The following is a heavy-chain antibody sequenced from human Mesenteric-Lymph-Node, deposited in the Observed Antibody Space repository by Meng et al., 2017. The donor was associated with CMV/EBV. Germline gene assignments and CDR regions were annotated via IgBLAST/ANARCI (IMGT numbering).Heavy chain of an antibody. CDR1: GGSFTDYY. Sequence: SETLSLTCDVDGGSFTDYYWIWIRQPPGKGLEWIGEINHSGGTNYDPSLKSRVTISVDTSKNQFSLKLSSVTAADTAVYYCARGHSSSSWSYYYYYGMDVWGQGTTVTVSS. CDR2: INHSGGT. D-gene: IGHD6-6*01. J-gene: IGHJ6*02. V-gene: IGHV4-34*01. CDR3: ARGHSSSSWSYYYYYGMDV.